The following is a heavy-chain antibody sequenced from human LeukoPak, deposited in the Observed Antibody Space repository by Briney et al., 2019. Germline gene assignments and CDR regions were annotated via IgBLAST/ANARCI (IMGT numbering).Heavy chain of an antibody. CDR3: ARASYDFWSGYSRSWYFDL. Sequence: GASVKVSCKASGYTFTSYYMHWVRQAPGQGLEWTGIINPSGGSTSYAQKFQGRVTMTRDTSTSTVYMELSSLRSEDTAVYYCARASYDFWSGYSRSWYFDLWGRGTLVTVSS. CDR1: GYTFTSYY. CDR2: INPSGGST. D-gene: IGHD3-3*01. J-gene: IGHJ2*01. V-gene: IGHV1-46*01.